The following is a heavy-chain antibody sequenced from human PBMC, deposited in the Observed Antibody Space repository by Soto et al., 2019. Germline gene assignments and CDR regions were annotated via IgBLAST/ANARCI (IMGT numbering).Heavy chain of an antibody. J-gene: IGHJ5*02. CDR1: GFTFTSYA. D-gene: IGHD6-13*01. CDR3: ARGAAAAGTDWFDA. V-gene: IGHV3-23*01. CDR2: VNTPGGNT. Sequence: RWSLSLSCAASGFTFTSYAMRWVRQAQGKGLEWVSGVNTPGGNTYYADSVKGRFTISRDNSKNIVYLQMNSLRAEETAVYYCARGAAAAGTDWFDAWGQGTPVSVSS.